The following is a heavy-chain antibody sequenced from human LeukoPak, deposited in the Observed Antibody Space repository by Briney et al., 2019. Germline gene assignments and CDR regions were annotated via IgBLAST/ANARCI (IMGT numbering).Heavy chain of an antibody. CDR3: ARLGGETTRFDL. CDR1: GFTFSRYS. Sequence: GGSLRLSCAASGFTFSRYSMNWVRQAPGRGLDWVATIKQGGILKHYVDSVKGRFTISRDNAANSLYLQMDSLRVEHTAVYYCARLGGETTRFDLWGQGALVTVSS. D-gene: IGHD3-16*01. CDR2: IKQGGILK. V-gene: IGHV3-7*01. J-gene: IGHJ5*02.